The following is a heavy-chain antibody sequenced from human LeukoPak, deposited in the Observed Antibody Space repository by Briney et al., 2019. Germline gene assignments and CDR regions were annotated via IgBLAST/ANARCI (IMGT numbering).Heavy chain of an antibody. CDR3: ARDPNGDYIGAFEI. V-gene: IGHV3-23*01. Sequence: GGSLRLSCAASGFTFSSYAMSWVRQAPGKGLEWVSAVSGGDDNTYYADSVRGRFTISRDNSKNTLYLQMSSLRVEDTAVYYCARDPNGDYIGAFEIWGQGTMVTVSS. J-gene: IGHJ3*02. CDR1: GFTFSSYA. D-gene: IGHD4-17*01. CDR2: VSGGDDNT.